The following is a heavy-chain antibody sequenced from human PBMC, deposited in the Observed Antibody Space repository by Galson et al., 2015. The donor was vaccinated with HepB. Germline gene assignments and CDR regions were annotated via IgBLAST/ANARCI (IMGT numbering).Heavy chain of an antibody. CDR2: IKSKTDGGTT. J-gene: IGHJ4*02. CDR3: TTWLRWHTTMPPKDY. D-gene: IGHD4-23*01. Sequence: SLRLSCAASGFTFSNAWMSWVRQAPGKGLEWVGRIKSKTDGGTTDYAAPVKGRFTISRDDSKNTLYLQMNSLKTEDTAVYYCTTWLRWHTTMPPKDYWGQGTLVTVSS. V-gene: IGHV3-15*01. CDR1: GFTFSNAW.